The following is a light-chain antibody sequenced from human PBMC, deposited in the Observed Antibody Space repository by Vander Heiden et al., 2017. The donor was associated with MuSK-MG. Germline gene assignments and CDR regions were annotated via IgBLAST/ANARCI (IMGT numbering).Light chain of an antibody. J-gene: IGLJ2*01. Sequence: QSALTQPASVSGSPGQSITISCTGTSSDLGSYDLVSWYLQHPGKAPKLMIYEATKRPSGISNRFSGSKSGNTASLTIFGRKAEDEAEYYCCSDAGSSTLVFGGGTKLTVL. CDR3: CSDAGSSTLV. CDR2: EAT. V-gene: IGLV2-23*01. CDR1: SSDLGSYDL.